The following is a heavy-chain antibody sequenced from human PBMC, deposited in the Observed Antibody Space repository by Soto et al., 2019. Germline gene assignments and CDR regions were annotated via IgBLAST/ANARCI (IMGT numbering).Heavy chain of an antibody. CDR3: ARSVEWLASFDY. Sequence: QVQLVQSGAEVKKPGASVKVSCKASGYTFTSYDINWVRQATGQGLEWMGWMNPNSGNTGDAHKFQGRVTMTRNTSISTAYMELSSLRSVDTAVYYCARSVEWLASFDYWGQGTLVTVSS. V-gene: IGHV1-8*01. D-gene: IGHD6-19*01. CDR1: GYTFTSYD. J-gene: IGHJ4*02. CDR2: MNPNSGNT.